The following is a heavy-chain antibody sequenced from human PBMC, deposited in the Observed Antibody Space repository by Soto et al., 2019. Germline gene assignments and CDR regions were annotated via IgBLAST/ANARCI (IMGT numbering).Heavy chain of an antibody. D-gene: IGHD3-22*01. Sequence: GEPLKISCKGSGYSFTSYWIGWVRQMPGKGLEWMGIIYPGDSDTRYSPSFQGQVAISADKSVSTAYLQWSSLKASDTAMYYCARPTSAYPNDAFDIWGQGTMVTVSS. CDR3: ARPTSAYPNDAFDI. J-gene: IGHJ3*02. CDR2: IYPGDSDT. CDR1: GYSFTSYW. V-gene: IGHV5-51*01.